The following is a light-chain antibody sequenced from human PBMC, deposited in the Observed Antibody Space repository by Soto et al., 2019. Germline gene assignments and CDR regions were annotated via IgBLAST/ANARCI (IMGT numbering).Light chain of an antibody. CDR3: SSYAGSNNFV. CDR1: SSDVGGYNY. CDR2: EVN. J-gene: IGLJ1*01. V-gene: IGLV2-8*01. Sequence: QAVLTQPPSASGSPGQSVAISCTGTSSDVGGYNYVSWYQQHPGKAPKLMIYEVNKRPSGVPDRFSGSKSSNTASLTVSGLQAEDEADYYCSSYAGSNNFVVGTGTKLTVL.